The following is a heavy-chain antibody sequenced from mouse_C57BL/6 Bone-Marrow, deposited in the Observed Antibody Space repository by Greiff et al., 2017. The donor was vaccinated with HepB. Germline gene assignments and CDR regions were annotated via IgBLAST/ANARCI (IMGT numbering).Heavy chain of an antibody. CDR3: KLLRYFGV. Sequence: QVQLQQPGAELVRPGTSVKLSCKASGYTFTSYWMHWVKQRPGQGLEWIGVIDPSDSYTNYNQKFKGKATLTVDTSSSTAYMQLSSLTSEDSAVYYCKLLRYFGVWGTGTTVTVSS. J-gene: IGHJ1*03. V-gene: IGHV1-59*01. CDR2: IDPSDSYT. CDR1: GYTFTSYW. D-gene: IGHD1-1*01.